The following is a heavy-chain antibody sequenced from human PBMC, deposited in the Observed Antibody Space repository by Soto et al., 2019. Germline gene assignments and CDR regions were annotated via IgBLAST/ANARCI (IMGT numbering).Heavy chain of an antibody. J-gene: IGHJ6*02. V-gene: IGHV1-8*01. Sequence: ASVKVSCKSSGDTFTRYDINWVRPATGQGLEWMGWMNPNISNTGYAKKFQGRVTMTRNTSISTAYMELSSLISEDTAVYYCARVWDIVVVAAFAGMDVWGQGTTVTVSS. D-gene: IGHD2-2*01. CDR2: MNPNISNT. CDR3: ARVWDIVVVAAFAGMDV. CDR1: GDTFTRYD.